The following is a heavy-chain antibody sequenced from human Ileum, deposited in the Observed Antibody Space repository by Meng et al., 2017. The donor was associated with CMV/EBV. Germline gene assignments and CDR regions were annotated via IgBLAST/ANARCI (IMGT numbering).Heavy chain of an antibody. CDR2: ITWNGGST. Sequence: GESLKISCAASGFTFVHYGMSWVRQAPGKGLEYVSAITWNGGSTDYADSVKGRFTISRDNAKNSLYLQMNSLRAEDTALYYCARDIVDNEVGVWGQGTTVTVSS. CDR3: ARDIVDNEVGV. D-gene: IGHD5-12*01. CDR1: GFTFVHYG. V-gene: IGHV3-20*04. J-gene: IGHJ6*02.